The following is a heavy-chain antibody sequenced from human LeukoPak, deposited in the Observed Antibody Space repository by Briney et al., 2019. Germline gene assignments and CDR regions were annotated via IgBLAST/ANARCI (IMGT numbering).Heavy chain of an antibody. CDR2: INHSGST. CDR3: ARGRARLLGMDV. V-gene: IGHV4-34*01. CDR1: GGSISSYY. D-gene: IGHD4/OR15-4a*01. J-gene: IGHJ6*02. Sequence: SETLSLTCTVSGGSISSYYWSWIRQPPGKGLEWIGEINHSGSTNYNPSLKSRVTISVDTSKNQFSLKLSSVTAADTAVYYCARGRARLLGMDVWGQGTTVTVSS.